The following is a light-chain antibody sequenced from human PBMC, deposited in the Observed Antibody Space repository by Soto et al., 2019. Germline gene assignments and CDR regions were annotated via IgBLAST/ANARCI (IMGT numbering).Light chain of an antibody. CDR3: SSYTFSSTLVV. CDR2: GVS. CDR1: SGDIGSYNY. J-gene: IGLJ2*01. V-gene: IGLV2-14*03. Sequence: QSALTQPASVSGSPGQSITISCTGTSGDIGSYNYVSWYQQLPGKVPKLMIYGVSNRPSGVSNRFSGSKSGSTASLTISGLQAEDEADYYCSSYTFSSTLVVFGGGTKVTVL.